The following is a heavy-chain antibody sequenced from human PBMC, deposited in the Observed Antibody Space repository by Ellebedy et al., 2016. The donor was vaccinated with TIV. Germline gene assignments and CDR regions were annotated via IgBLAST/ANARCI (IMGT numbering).Heavy chain of an antibody. V-gene: IGHV1-69*13. J-gene: IGHJ4*02. D-gene: IGHD3-16*01. CDR1: GGTFSSYA. CDR3: ARNSYECSSRGGFDY. Sequence: AASVKVSCKASGGTFSSYAIFWLRQTPGQGLEWMGGTIPFFGTASYAQKFQGRVTLTADESTTTAYMELSSLRSEDTAVYYCARNSYECSSRGGFDYWGQGTLVTVSS. CDR2: TIPFFGTA.